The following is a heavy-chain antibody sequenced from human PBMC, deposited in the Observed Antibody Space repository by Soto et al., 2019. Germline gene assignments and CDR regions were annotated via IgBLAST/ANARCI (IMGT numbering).Heavy chain of an antibody. Sequence: EVQLVESGGGLVQPGGSLRLACAASGSTVRSNHMSWARQAPGKGLEWVSFIFSGGSTYYADSVKGRFNISRDDSKNTLYLHMNSMRAKETAVYYCVGDAAESGSYRDYWGPGTVVTVSS. J-gene: IGHJ4*02. CDR2: IFSGGST. CDR3: VGDAAESGSYRDY. CDR1: GSTVRSNH. D-gene: IGHD1-26*01. V-gene: IGHV3-66*01.